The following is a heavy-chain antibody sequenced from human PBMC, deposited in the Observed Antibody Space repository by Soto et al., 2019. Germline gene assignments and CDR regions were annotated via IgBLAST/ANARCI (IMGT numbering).Heavy chain of an antibody. V-gene: IGHV4-39*01. CDR1: GGSISSSSYY. Sequence: SETLSLTCTVSGGSISSSSYYWGWIRQPPGKGLEWIGSIYYSGSTYYNPSLKSRVTISVDTSKNQFSLKLSSVTAADTAVYYCARLLEEYRIRIDYWGQGTLVTVSS. CDR2: IYYSGST. CDR3: ARLLEEYRIRIDY. D-gene: IGHD2-2*02. J-gene: IGHJ4*02.